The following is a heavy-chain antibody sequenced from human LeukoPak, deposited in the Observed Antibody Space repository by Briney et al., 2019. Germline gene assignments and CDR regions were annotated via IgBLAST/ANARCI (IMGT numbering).Heavy chain of an antibody. Sequence: GGSLRTSGQGFGYTSTTSWTGGVRQLPGKGLEWMAIIYSGNSDTIYSPSFQGQVSISTDRPISTGYLQWSSLQASDTAIYFCAILNHSDGRVYWGQGTLVTVSS. CDR2: IYSGNSDT. CDR1: GYTSTTSW. D-gene: IGHD5-24*01. CDR3: AILNHSDGRVY. V-gene: IGHV5-51*04. J-gene: IGHJ4*02.